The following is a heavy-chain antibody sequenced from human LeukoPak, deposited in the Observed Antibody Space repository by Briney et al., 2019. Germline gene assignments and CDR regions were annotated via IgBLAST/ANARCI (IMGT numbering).Heavy chain of an antibody. CDR1: GFTFSSNW. D-gene: IGHD4-17*01. CDR3: ARLGSGLRGGNDY. CDR2: IKQDGVEK. Sequence: GGSLRLSCAASGFTFSSNWMSWVRQPPGKGLEWVANIKQDGVEKYYVDSVRGQFTISRDNAKNSLYLQMNSLRAEDTAVYYCARLGSGLRGGNDYWGQGTLVTVSS. V-gene: IGHV3-7*01. J-gene: IGHJ4*02.